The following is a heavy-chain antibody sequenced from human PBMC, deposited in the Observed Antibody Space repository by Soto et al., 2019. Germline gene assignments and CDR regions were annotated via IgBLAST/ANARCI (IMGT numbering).Heavy chain of an antibody. D-gene: IGHD6-13*01. Sequence: GGSLRLSCAVYGFTFSSYAMSWVRQAPGKGLEWVSAISGSGGSTYYTDSVKGRFTISRDNSKNTLYLQMNRLRAEDTAVYYCAKIGSGIAAARLDYWGQGTLVTVSS. V-gene: IGHV3-23*01. CDR3: AKIGSGIAAARLDY. CDR2: ISGSGGST. J-gene: IGHJ4*02. CDR1: GFTFSSYA.